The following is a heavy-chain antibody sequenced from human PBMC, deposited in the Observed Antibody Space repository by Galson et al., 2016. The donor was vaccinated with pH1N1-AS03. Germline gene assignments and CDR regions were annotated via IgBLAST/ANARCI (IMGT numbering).Heavy chain of an antibody. CDR1: SSRFY. D-gene: IGHD2-21*02. CDR3: ARPLAVTDAFDI. J-gene: IGHJ3*02. CDR2: IYYSGTT. V-gene: IGHV4-39*01. Sequence: SSRFYWGWIRQPPGKGLEWIGSIYYSGTTYYTSSLKSRVTISVDTSKNEFSLRLTSVTAADTAVYYCARPLAVTDAFDIWGQGTMVTIS.